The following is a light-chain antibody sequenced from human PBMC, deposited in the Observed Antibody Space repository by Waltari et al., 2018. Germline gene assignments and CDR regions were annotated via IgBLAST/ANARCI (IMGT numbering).Light chain of an antibody. CDR1: QSVLYSSNNKNY. Sequence: IVMTQSPDSLAVSLGERATINCKSSQSVLYSSNNKNYLAWYQQKPGQPPKLLIYCASTRESGVPDRFIGSGSGTDFTLTISSLQAEDVAVYYCQQYYSTPPTFGQGTKLEIK. J-gene: IGKJ2*01. CDR3: QQYYSTPPT. V-gene: IGKV4-1*01. CDR2: CAS.